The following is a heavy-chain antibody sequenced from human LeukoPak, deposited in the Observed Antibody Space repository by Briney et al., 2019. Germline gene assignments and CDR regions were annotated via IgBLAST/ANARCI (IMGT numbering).Heavy chain of an antibody. V-gene: IGHV5-51*01. CDR3: ARLGNKAAAASSFDY. Sequence: GESLKISCKGSGYSFTSYWIGWVRQMPVKGLEWMGIIYPGDSDTRYSPSFQGQVTISADKSISTAYLQWSSLKASDTAMYYCARLGNKAAAASSFDYWGQGTLVTVSS. CDR1: GYSFTSYW. J-gene: IGHJ4*02. D-gene: IGHD6-13*01. CDR2: IYPGDSDT.